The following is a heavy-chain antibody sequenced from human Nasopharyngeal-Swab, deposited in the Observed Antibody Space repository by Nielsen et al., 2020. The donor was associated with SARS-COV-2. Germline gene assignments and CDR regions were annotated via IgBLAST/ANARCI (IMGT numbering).Heavy chain of an antibody. J-gene: IGHJ6*02. CDR2: FDPRDGQT. CDR3: ATDRRWNYYYGMEV. D-gene: IGHD2-15*01. Sequence: ASVKVSCTVSGATLTELSMHWVRQAPGNGLEWMGGFDPRDGQTVYAQKFQGRVTMTEDTSTDTAYMELSGLTSDDTAVYYCATDRRWNYYYGMEVWGQGTTVTVSS. CDR1: GATLTELS. V-gene: IGHV1-24*01.